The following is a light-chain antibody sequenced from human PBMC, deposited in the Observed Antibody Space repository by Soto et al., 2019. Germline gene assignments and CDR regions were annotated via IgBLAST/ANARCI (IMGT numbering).Light chain of an antibody. CDR1: QSISSW. Sequence: DIQMTQSPSTLSASVGDRVTITCRASQSISSWLAWYQQKPGKAPKLLIYDASSLESGVPSRFSGSGSGTEFTLTISSLQPDDFATYYCQQYNSYPFTVVHGTKVDI. J-gene: IGKJ3*01. CDR2: DAS. V-gene: IGKV1-5*01. CDR3: QQYNSYPFT.